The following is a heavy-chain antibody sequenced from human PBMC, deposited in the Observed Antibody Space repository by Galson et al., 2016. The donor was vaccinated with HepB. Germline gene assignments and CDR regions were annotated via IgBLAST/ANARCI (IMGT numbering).Heavy chain of an antibody. V-gene: IGHV4-4*07. D-gene: IGHD3-22*01. Sequence: ETLSLPCTVSGGSISTYYWIWMRQSAGKGLEWIGRVHRSGTATYNPSLKSRATLSVDTSTNQFSLKLNSVTAADTAVYFCARAKYHYDSSGYYNGGYYSYYMDVWGKGTTVTVSS. J-gene: IGHJ6*03. CDR2: VHRSGTA. CDR1: GGSISTYY. CDR3: ARAKYHYDSSGYYNGGYYSYYMDV.